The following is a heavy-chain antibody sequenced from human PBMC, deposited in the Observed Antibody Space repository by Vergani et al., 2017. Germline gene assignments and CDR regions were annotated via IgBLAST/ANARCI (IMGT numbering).Heavy chain of an antibody. D-gene: IGHD1-1*01. Sequence: QVQLVESEGGVVQPGRSLTLSCVASVFTFCSHGMHWVRQAPGKGLEWVAVIWYDGSNKYYGDSVKGRFTISRDNSKNTLYLQMNSLRVEDTAVYYCARWGNEKRRDSWGQGTLVTVSS. V-gene: IGHV3-33*01. J-gene: IGHJ5*01. CDR3: ARWGNEKRRDS. CDR2: IWYDGSNK. CDR1: VFTFCSHG.